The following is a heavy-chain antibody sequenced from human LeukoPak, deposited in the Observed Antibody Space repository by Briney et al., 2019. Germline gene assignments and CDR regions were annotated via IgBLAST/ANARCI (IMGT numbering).Heavy chain of an antibody. CDR2: IYYSGGT. V-gene: IGHV4-59*08. J-gene: IGHJ3*02. CDR1: GGSISSYY. D-gene: IGHD6-19*01. Sequence: PSETLSLTCTVSGGSISSYYWSWIRQPPGKGLEWIGYIYYSGGTNYNPSLKSRVTISVDTSKNQFSLKLSSVTAADTAVYYCARPYSSGWPDAFDIWGQGTMVTVSS. CDR3: ARPYSSGWPDAFDI.